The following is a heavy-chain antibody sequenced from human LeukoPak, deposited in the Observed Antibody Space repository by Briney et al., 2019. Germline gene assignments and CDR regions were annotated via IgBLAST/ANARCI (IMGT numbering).Heavy chain of an antibody. CDR1: GGSISSGGYY. CDR2: IYYSGST. D-gene: IGHD6-13*01. CDR3: ARGHQQLVHWFDP. Sequence: ASETLSLTCTVSGGSISSGGYYWSWIRQHPGKGLEWIGYIYYSGSTYYNPSLKSRVTISVDTSKNQFSLKLSSVTAADTAVYYCARGHQQLVHWFDPWGQGTLVTVSS. J-gene: IGHJ5*02. V-gene: IGHV4-31*03.